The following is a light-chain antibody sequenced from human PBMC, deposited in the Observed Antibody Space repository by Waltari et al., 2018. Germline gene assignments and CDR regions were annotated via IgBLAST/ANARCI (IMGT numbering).Light chain of an antibody. Sequence: QSALTQPASVSGSPGQSITISCTGTSSDVGGYNYVSWYQQHPGKAPKLIIFVVSNRPSGVSSRFSGSKSGNTASLTISGLQAQDEADYYCSSYISSDTLELFGGGTSLTVL. V-gene: IGLV2-14*03. CDR1: SSDVGGYNY. CDR2: VVS. J-gene: IGLJ2*01. CDR3: SSYISSDTLEL.